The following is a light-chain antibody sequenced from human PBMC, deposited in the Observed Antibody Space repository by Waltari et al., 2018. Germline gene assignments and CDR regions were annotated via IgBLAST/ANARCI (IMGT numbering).Light chain of an antibody. Sequence: QSVLTQPPSASGTPGQRVTISCSGSNSNIGEHTINGYQQVPGTAPKLLIHKNDQRPSGVSDRFSASKSGATASLAISGLQSEDEGYYYCAAWDDYLNGVFGGGTMLTVL. J-gene: IGLJ2*01. CDR2: KND. CDR3: AAWDDYLNGV. CDR1: NSNIGEHT. V-gene: IGLV1-44*01.